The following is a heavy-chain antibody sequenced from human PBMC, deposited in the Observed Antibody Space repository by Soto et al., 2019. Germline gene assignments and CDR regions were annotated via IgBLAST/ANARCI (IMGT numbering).Heavy chain of an antibody. CDR2: IYSGGST. D-gene: IGHD6-13*01. V-gene: IGHV3-53*01. CDR1: GFTVSSNY. CDR3: ARGYSSSWYVGLGY. Sequence: EVQLVESGGGLIQPGGSLRVSCAASGFTVSSNYMSWVRQAPGKGLEWVSLIYSGGSTYYADSVKGRFTISRDNSKNTLYIQMSRLRAEATAVYYCARGYSSSWYVGLGYWGQGTLVTVSS. J-gene: IGHJ4*02.